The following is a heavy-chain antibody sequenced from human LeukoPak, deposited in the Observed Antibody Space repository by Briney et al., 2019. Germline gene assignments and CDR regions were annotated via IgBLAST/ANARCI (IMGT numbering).Heavy chain of an antibody. V-gene: IGHV4-4*02. CDR1: GGSISSSNW. D-gene: IGHD6-6*01. CDR3: ARESSSSSDSYYYYMDV. Sequence: SETLSLTCSVSGGSISSSNWWSWVRQPPGKGLEWIGVIYHSGSTNYNPSLKSRVTISVDKSKNQFSLKLSSVTAADTAVYYCARESSSSSDSYYYYMDVWGKGTTVTVSS. J-gene: IGHJ6*03. CDR2: IYHSGST.